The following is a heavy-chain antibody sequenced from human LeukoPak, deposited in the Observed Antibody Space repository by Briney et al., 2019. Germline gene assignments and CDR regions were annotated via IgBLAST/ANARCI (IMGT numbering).Heavy chain of an antibody. CDR2: IIPIFGIA. Sequence: SVKVSCKASGCTFSSYAISWVRQAPGQGLEWMGRIIPIFGIANYAQKFQGRVTITADKSTSTAYMELSSLRSEDTAVYYCARDGGAGLLWFEELLTYWGQGTLVTVSS. V-gene: IGHV1-69*04. D-gene: IGHD3-10*01. J-gene: IGHJ4*02. CDR3: ARDGGAGLLWFEELLTY. CDR1: GCTFSSYA.